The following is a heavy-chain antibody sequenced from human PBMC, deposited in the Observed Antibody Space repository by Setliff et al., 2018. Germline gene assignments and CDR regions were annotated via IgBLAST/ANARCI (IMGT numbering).Heavy chain of an antibody. CDR3: ARDVWGAGTGWFDP. CDR2: IYTGGST. D-gene: IGHD1-1*01. Sequence: SETLSLTCIVSGVSVSRHYWSWIRQPPGKTLEWIGYIYTGGSTTYNPSLKSRVTLSLDKSKNHLSLNLTSVTAADTAVYYCARDVWGAGTGWFDPWGLGILVTVSS. J-gene: IGHJ5*02. CDR1: GVSVSRHY. V-gene: IGHV4-4*08.